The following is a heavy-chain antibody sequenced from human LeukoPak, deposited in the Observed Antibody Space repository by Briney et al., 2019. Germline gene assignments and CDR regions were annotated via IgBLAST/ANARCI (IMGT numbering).Heavy chain of an antibody. CDR2: IYYSGST. CDR1: GGSMSGYY. D-gene: IGHD3-22*01. Sequence: SETLSLTCTVSGGSMSGYYWSWIRQPPGKGLEWIGYIYYSGSTNYNPSLKSRVTISVDTSNNHFSLRLSSVTAADPAMYFCVREASTSYYDTDGYYRQTETFDVWGLGTMLTVSS. J-gene: IGHJ3*01. V-gene: IGHV4-59*01. CDR3: VREASTSYYDTDGYYRQTETFDV.